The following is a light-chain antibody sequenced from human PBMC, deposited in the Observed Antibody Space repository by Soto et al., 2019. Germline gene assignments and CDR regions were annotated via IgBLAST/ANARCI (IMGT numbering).Light chain of an antibody. V-gene: IGKV3-15*01. CDR1: QSVGRA. CDR3: QQYRNWPPLT. CDR2: AAS. Sequence: EIVMTQSPATLSVSPGETATLSCRASQSVGRAVAWYQHKPGQAPRHLIVAASIRATGVPGRFSGGGSGPEFTLTISSLQSEDFAVYYCQQYRNWPPLTFGGGTTVEIK. J-gene: IGKJ4*01.